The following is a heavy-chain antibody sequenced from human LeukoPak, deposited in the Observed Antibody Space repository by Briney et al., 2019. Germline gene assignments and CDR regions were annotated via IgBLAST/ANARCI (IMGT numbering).Heavy chain of an antibody. Sequence: PGGSLRLSCAASGFTFSDYYMSWIRQAPGKGLEWVSYISTRGSTIYYADSVKGRFTISRDNAKNSLYLQMNSLRAEDTAVYYCARVLVYYYGSGSYYFDYWGQGTLVTVSS. J-gene: IGHJ4*02. V-gene: IGHV3-11*04. CDR1: GFTFSDYY. CDR2: ISTRGSTI. CDR3: ARVLVYYYGSGSYYFDY. D-gene: IGHD3-10*01.